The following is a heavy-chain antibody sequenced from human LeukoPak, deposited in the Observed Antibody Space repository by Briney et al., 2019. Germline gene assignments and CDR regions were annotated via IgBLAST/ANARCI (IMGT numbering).Heavy chain of an antibody. D-gene: IGHD4-17*01. J-gene: IGHJ3*02. CDR3: ARDDYGDYLYAFDI. CDR2: IYTSGST. Sequence: SETLSLTCTVSGGSISSYYWSWLGQPAGKGLEWIGRIYTSGSTNYNPSLKGRVTMSVDTSKNQYSLKLSSVTAADTAVYYCARDDYGDYLYAFDIWGQGTMVTVSS. CDR1: GGSISSYY. V-gene: IGHV4-4*07.